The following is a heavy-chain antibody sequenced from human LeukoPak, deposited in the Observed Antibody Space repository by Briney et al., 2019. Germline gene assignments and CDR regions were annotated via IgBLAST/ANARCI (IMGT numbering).Heavy chain of an antibody. CDR1: GFTFSSYG. Sequence: SGGSLRLSCAASGFTFSSYGMHWVRQAPGKGLEWVAFIRYDGSNKYYADSVKGRFTISRDNSKNTLYLQMNSLRAEDTAVYYCAKSDSSSPRLFYWYFDLWGRGTLVTVSS. CDR3: AKSDSSSPRLFYWYFDL. V-gene: IGHV3-30*02. J-gene: IGHJ2*01. D-gene: IGHD6-13*01. CDR2: IRYDGSNK.